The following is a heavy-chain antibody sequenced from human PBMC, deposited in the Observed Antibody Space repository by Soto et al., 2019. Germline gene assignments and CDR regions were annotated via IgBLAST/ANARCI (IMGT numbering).Heavy chain of an antibody. Sequence: SETLSLTCTVSGGSISSSSYYWGWIRQPPGKGLEWIGRIYYSGSTYYNPSLKSRVTISVDTSKNQFSLKLSSVTAADTAVYYCASGEYSSSWGAFDIWGQGTMVTVSS. CDR3: ASGEYSSSWGAFDI. J-gene: IGHJ3*02. D-gene: IGHD6-13*01. V-gene: IGHV4-39*07. CDR1: GGSISSSSYY. CDR2: IYYSGST.